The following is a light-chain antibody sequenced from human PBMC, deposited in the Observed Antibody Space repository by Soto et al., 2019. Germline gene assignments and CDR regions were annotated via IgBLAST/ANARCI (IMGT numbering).Light chain of an antibody. J-gene: IGLJ3*02. Sequence: QSVLTQPASVSGSPGQSITISCTGASSDVGGYNYVSWFQQHPGKAPRLLIYEVTNRPSGVSSRFSGSKSGNTASLTISGLQADDEADYYCSSYAGSNKWVFGGGTKVTVL. CDR1: SSDVGGYNY. V-gene: IGLV2-14*03. CDR2: EVT. CDR3: SSYAGSNKWV.